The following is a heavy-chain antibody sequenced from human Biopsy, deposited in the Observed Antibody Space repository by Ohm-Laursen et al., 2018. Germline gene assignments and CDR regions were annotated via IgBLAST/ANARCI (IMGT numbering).Heavy chain of an antibody. CDR3: ERDSGGMATILDAFDL. CDR1: GGSIINNY. Sequence: TLSLTCTVSGGSIINNYWSWIRQPPGKGLEWIGYIYFTGSTNYNPSLKSRVTISVDTSKNQFFLRLSSVTAADTAVYYCERDSGGMATILDAFDLWGQGTMVTVSS. D-gene: IGHD5-24*01. V-gene: IGHV4-59*01. CDR2: IYFTGST. J-gene: IGHJ3*01.